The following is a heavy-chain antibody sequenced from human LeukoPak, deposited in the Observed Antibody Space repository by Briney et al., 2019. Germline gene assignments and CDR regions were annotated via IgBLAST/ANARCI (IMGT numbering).Heavy chain of an antibody. D-gene: IGHD2-15*01. Sequence: GGSLRLSCAASGFTFSDYYMSWIRQAPGKGLEWVSYISSSSSYTNCADSVKGRFTISRDNAKNSLYLQMNSLRAEDTAVYYCASPMGAYCSGGSCYSVGWYFDLWGRGTLVTVSS. V-gene: IGHV3-11*06. CDR2: ISSSSSYT. CDR1: GFTFSDYY. CDR3: ASPMGAYCSGGSCYSVGWYFDL. J-gene: IGHJ2*01.